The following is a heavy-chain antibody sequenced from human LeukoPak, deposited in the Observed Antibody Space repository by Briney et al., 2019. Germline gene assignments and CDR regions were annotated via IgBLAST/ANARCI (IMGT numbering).Heavy chain of an antibody. CDR1: GDPISSHY. CDR2: IYYTGST. V-gene: IGHV4-59*11. J-gene: IGHJ4*02. D-gene: IGHD3-9*01. Sequence: SETLSLICTVSGDPISSHYWSWIRQPPGKGLEWIGYIYYTGSTNYNPSLKSRVTISIDTSKNQFSLKLSSVTAADTAVYYCARSGRTDYYPFDFWGQGTLVTVSS. CDR3: ARSGRTDYYPFDF.